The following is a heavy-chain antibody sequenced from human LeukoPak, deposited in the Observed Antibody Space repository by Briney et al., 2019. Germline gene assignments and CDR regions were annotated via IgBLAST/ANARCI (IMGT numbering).Heavy chain of an antibody. CDR3: AKDRDDYVWGSYLGAFDI. CDR2: ISGSGGST. D-gene: IGHD3-16*01. V-gene: IGHV3-23*01. CDR1: GFTFSSYA. Sequence: GGSLGLSCAASGFTFSSYAMSWARQAPGKGLEWVSLISGSGGSTYYADSVKGRFTISRDNLKNTLYLQMNSLRAEDTAVFYCAKDRDDYVWGSYLGAFDIWGQGTMVTVSS. J-gene: IGHJ3*02.